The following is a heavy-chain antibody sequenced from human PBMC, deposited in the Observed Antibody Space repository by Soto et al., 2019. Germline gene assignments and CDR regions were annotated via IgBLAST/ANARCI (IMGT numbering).Heavy chain of an antibody. CDR1: GFPFSMFA. D-gene: IGHD3-10*01. J-gene: IGHJ6*02. CDR3: AKASGRVHYGMHV. CDR2: IRGSGGGT. V-gene: IGHV3-23*01. Sequence: GSLRLSCAASGFPFSMFAINFFRHAPGKWLEWVSGIRGSGGGTYYADSVKGRFTISRDDSRNMLYLEMNTLRGEDTAVYYCAKASGRVHYGMHVWGQGTTVTVSS.